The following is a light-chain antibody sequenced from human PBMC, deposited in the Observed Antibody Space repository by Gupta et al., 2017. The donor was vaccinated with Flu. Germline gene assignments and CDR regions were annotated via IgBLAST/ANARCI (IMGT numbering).Light chain of an antibody. V-gene: IGKV2-28*01. CDR1: RSLLHNNGDNF. CDR2: LAS. J-gene: IGKJ2*01. CDR3: MQTLDTPYT. Sequence: ITCRFSRSLLHNNGDNFLDWYLQKPGQSPQLLIYLASHRASGVPDRFSGSGSGTDFTLKISRVEAEDVGVYYCMQTLDTPYTFGQGTKLEIK.